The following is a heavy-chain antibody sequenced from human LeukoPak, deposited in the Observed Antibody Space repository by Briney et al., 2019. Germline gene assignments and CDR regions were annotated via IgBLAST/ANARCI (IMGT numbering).Heavy chain of an antibody. CDR3: ADGSVLYSSGWSP. Sequence: SETLSLTCTVSGGSISSSSYYWGWIRQPPGKGLEWIGSIYYSGSTYYNPSLKSRVTISVDTAKNQFSLKLSSVTAADTAVYYCADGSVLYSSGWSPWGQGTLVTVSS. CDR2: IYYSGST. D-gene: IGHD6-19*01. J-gene: IGHJ5*02. V-gene: IGHV4-39*01. CDR1: GGSISSSSYY.